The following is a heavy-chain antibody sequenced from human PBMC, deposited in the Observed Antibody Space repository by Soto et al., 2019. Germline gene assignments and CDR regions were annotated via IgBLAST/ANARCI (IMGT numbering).Heavy chain of an antibody. D-gene: IGHD3-22*01. V-gene: IGHV1-69*13. J-gene: IGHJ4*02. CDR1: GDSISGDA. CDR3: ARDEEDYESSGYDMDY. Sequence: SSLNGSCKAFGDSISGDAISCGRQAPGQGLEWMGGIIPIFGTANYAQKFQGRVTITADESTSTAYMELSSLRSEDTAVYYCARDEEDYESSGYDMDYWGQGTLVTVSS. CDR2: IIPIFGTA.